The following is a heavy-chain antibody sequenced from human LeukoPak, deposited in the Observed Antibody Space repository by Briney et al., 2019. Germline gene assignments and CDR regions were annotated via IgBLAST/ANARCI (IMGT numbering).Heavy chain of an antibody. CDR1: GGSFSGYY. D-gene: IGHD1-1*01. CDR2: IYHSGST. CDR3: ARGPKTGTTSSWFDP. V-gene: IGHV4-34*01. Sequence: SETLSLTCAVYGGSFSGYYWSWIRQPPGKGLEWIGSIYHSGSTYYNPSLKSRVTISVDTSKNQFSLKLSSVTAADTAVYYCARGPKTGTTSSWFDPWGQGTLVTVSS. J-gene: IGHJ5*02.